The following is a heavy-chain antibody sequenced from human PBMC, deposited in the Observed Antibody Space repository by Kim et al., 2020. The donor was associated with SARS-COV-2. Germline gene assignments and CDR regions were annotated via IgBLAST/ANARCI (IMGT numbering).Heavy chain of an antibody. CDR2: T. J-gene: IGHJ4*02. CDR3: ARAGGEWYLDY. V-gene: IGHV4-31*02. D-gene: IGHD3-16*01. Sequence: TSYNASLRCRVTIPGDTSKNQFSLKLSSVTAADTAGYYCARAGGEWYLDYWGQGTLVTVSS.